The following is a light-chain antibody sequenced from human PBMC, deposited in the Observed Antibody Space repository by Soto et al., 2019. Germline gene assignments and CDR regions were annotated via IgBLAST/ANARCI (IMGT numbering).Light chain of an antibody. V-gene: IGKV1-5*01. J-gene: IGKJ5*01. CDR2: DAS. CDR1: QPISSW. CDR3: QQFRSFTIT. Sequence: DIQLTQSPPTLSASVGDRFNITCRASQPISSWLAWYHQKPGKAPNLLIFDASNLESGVPSRFRGSGSGTEFTLTISSLKPEDFATYYCQQFRSFTITFGQGTRLEIK.